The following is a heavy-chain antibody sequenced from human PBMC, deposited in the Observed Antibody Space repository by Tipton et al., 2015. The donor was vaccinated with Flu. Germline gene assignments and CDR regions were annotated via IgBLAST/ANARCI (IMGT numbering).Heavy chain of an antibody. Sequence: SLRLSCAASGFTFSTYSMNWVRQAPGKGLEWVSSIGTTSSYVYYADSVKGRFTISRDNAKNSLYLQMNSLRAEDTAVYYCARTRGGYCTSSSCYADYFDYWGQGTLVTVSS. CDR2: IGTTSSYV. CDR3: ARTRGGYCTSSSCYADYFDY. D-gene: IGHD2-2*01. J-gene: IGHJ4*02. V-gene: IGHV3-21*01. CDR1: GFTFSTYS.